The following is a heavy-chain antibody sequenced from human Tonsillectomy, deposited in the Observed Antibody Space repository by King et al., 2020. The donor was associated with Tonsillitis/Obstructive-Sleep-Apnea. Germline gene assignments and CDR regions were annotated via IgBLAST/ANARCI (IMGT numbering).Heavy chain of an antibody. CDR1: GYTLTELS. CDR2: FDPEDGET. Sequence: VQLVQSGAEVKKPGASVKVSCKVSGYTLTELSMHWVRQAPGKGLEWMGGFDPEDGETIYAQKFQGRVTMTEDTSTDTAYMELSSLRSEDTAVYYCATDRGGYYDFWSGRMGAFDIWGQGTMVTVSS. J-gene: IGHJ3*02. D-gene: IGHD3-3*01. CDR3: ATDRGGYYDFWSGRMGAFDI. V-gene: IGHV1-24*01.